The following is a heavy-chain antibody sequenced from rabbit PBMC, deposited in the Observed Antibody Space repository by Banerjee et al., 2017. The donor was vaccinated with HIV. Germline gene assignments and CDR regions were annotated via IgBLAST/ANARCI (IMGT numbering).Heavy chain of an antibody. CDR2: IFVGSGGST. J-gene: IGHJ6*01. D-gene: IGHD8-1*01. Sequence: EESGGDLVKPEGSLTLTCTASGFSFSSSYWICWVRQAPGKGLEWIACIFVGSGGSTYYASWAKGRVTISKTSSTTVTLQMTSLTAADTATYFCARGGDVANSYYYGMDLWGPGTLVTVS. CDR1: GFSFSSSYW. CDR3: ARGGDVANSYYYGMDL. V-gene: IGHV1S45*01.